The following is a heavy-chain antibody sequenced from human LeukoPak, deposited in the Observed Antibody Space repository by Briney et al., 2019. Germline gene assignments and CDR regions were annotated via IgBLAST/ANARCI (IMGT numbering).Heavy chain of an antibody. Sequence: SETLSLTCTVSGGSISSYYWSWIRQPPGKGLEWIGYIYYSGSTNYNPSLKSRVTISVDTSKNQFSLKLSSVTAADTAVYYCARGPWGVFWCGYSWFDPWGQGTLVTVSS. D-gene: IGHD3-3*01. V-gene: IGHV4-59*12. CDR2: IYYSGST. J-gene: IGHJ5*02. CDR1: GGSISSYY. CDR3: ARGPWGVFWCGYSWFDP.